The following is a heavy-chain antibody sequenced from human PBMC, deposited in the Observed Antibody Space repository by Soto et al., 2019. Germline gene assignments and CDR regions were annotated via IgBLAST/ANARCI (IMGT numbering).Heavy chain of an antibody. V-gene: IGHV3-30*18. CDR1: GFTFSNYA. D-gene: IGHD6-13*01. CDR2: ISHDGGSK. Sequence: QVQLVESGGGVVQPGRSLTLSCAASGFTFSNYAMHWVRQTGEGLEWVAFISHDGGSKTYADSVMGRFTISRDSSKNTLLLQMNSLRGEDKAVDYCAKRNMAARGSNWDDALDIWGQGTVVTVSS. J-gene: IGHJ3*02. CDR3: AKRNMAARGSNWDDALDI.